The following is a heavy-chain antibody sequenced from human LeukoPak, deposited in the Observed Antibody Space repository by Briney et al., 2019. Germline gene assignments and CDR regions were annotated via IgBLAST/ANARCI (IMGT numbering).Heavy chain of an antibody. V-gene: IGHV3-48*03. J-gene: IGHJ6*04. Sequence: GGSLRLSCAASGFTFSSYEMNWVRPAPGEGLEWGSYISSSGSTIYYADSVKGRFTISRDNAKNSLYLQMNSLRAEDTAVYYCARDISAFTATRYGMDVWGKGTTVTVSS. CDR3: ARDISAFTATRYGMDV. CDR1: GFTFSSYE. D-gene: IGHD4-11*01. CDR2: ISSSGSTI.